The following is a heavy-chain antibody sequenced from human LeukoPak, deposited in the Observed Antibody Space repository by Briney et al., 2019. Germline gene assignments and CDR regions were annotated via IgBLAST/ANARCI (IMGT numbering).Heavy chain of an antibody. CDR1: GGTFSSYA. CDR3: ARVWVRGVREDWFDP. Sequence: ASVKVSCKASGGTFSSYAISWVRQAPGQGLEWMGWISVYNGNTNYAQKLQGRVTMTTDTSTTTAYMELRSLRSDDTAVYYCARVWVRGVREDWFDPWGQGTLVTVSS. CDR2: ISVYNGNT. V-gene: IGHV1-18*01. J-gene: IGHJ5*02. D-gene: IGHD3-10*01.